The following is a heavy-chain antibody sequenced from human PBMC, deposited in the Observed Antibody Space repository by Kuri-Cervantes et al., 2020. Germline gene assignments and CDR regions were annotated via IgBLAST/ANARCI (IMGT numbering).Heavy chain of an antibody. V-gene: IGHV3-21*01. CDR2: ISSDEKFT. Sequence: GESLKISCADSGFTFSSDALSWVRQAPGRGLEWVASISSDEKFTTYADSVKGRFTISRDNAKNSLYLQMNSLRAEDTAVYYCARDRDGYKIFDYWSQGTLVTVSS. J-gene: IGHJ4*02. CDR3: ARDRDGYKIFDY. CDR1: GFTFSSDA. D-gene: IGHD5-24*01.